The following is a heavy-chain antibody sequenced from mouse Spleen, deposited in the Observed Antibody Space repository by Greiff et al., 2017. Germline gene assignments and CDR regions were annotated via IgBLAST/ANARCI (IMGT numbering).Heavy chain of an antibody. CDR2: INSVGGGT. Sequence: EVHLVESGGGLVQPGESLKLSCESNEYEFPSHDMSWVRKTPEKRLELVAAINSVGGGTYYPDTMERRFIISRDNTKKTLYLQMSSLRSEDTALYYCARQGGSSYGYWYFDVWGAGTTVTVSS. V-gene: IGHV5-2*01. CDR1: EYEFPSHD. J-gene: IGHJ1*01. CDR3: ARQGGSSYGYWYFDV. D-gene: IGHD1-1*01.